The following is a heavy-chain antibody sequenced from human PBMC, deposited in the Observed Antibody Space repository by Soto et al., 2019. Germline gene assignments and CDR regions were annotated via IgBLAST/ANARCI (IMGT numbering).Heavy chain of an antibody. CDR2: IGTTGGDT. J-gene: IGHJ2*01. Sequence: EVQLLESGGGLVQPGGSLRLSCAASGFTFSIYPMSWVRQTPEKGLEWVPTIGTTGGDTYYADSVRGRSTISRDDSKNTLYLQMSSLRAEESAVYYCAKSRVDSGRGYFDLWGRGTLVTVSS. CDR3: AKSRVDSGRGYFDL. V-gene: IGHV3-23*01. D-gene: IGHD6-25*01. CDR1: GFTFSIYP.